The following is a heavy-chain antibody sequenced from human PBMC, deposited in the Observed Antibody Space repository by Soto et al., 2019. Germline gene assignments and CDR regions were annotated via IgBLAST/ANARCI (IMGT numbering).Heavy chain of an antibody. J-gene: IGHJ4*02. Sequence: QVQLVPSGAEVKKPGASVKVSCKASGYTFISYGIRWVRQAPGQGLEWMGGISGYNGHTKYAQKLQGRVTMTTDTSTSTAYMELRSLRSDDTAVYYCARDLGAQRFDYWGQGTLVTVSS. V-gene: IGHV1-18*01. CDR1: GYTFISYG. CDR2: ISGYNGHT. D-gene: IGHD1-26*01. CDR3: ARDLGAQRFDY.